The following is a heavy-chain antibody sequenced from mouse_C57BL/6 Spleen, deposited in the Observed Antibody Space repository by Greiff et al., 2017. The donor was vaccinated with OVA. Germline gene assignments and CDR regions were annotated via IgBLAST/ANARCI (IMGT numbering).Heavy chain of an antibody. CDR2: IYPGDGDT. CDR3: AREKTMIRDYFDY. Sequence: LVESGAELVKPGASVKISCKASGYAFSSYWMNWVKQRPGKGLEWIGQIYPGDGDTNYNGKFKGKATLTADKSSSTAYMQLSSLTSEDSAVYFCAREKTMIRDYFDYWGQGTTLTVSS. J-gene: IGHJ2*01. CDR1: GYAFSSYW. D-gene: IGHD2-4*01. V-gene: IGHV1-80*01.